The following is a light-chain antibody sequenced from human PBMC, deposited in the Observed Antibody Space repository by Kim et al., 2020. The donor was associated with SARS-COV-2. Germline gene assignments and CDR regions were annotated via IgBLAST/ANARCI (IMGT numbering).Light chain of an antibody. CDR2: RNN. CDR1: SNNVGDLG. V-gene: IGLV10-54*01. Sequence: QTATLTCTGNSNNVGDLGAAWMEQHQGHPPKVRSYRNNNRTSGISERISASRSGDTTSLPITGLQPEDEAVYYCSAWDSSLSAWVFGGGTQMTVL. CDR3: SAWDSSLSAWV. J-gene: IGLJ3*02.